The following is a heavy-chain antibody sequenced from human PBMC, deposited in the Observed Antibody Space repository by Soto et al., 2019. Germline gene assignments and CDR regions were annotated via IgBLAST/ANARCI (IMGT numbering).Heavy chain of an antibody. CDR1: GFTFSNYA. D-gene: IGHD3-22*01. CDR3: TLTYHYDSSGYYYVN. CDR2: ISDSGDST. Sequence: GGSLRLSCAASGFTFSNYAMSWVRQAPGKGLEWVSAISDSGDSTYYADSVKGRFTISRDNSKNTLYLQMNSLRAEDTAVYYCTLTYHYDSSGYYYVNCGQGILVTVSS. V-gene: IGHV3-23*01. J-gene: IGHJ4*02.